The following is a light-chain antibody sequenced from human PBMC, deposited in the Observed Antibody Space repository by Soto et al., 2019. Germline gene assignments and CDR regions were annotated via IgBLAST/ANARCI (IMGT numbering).Light chain of an antibody. Sequence: EIVLTQSPATLSLSPGERATLSCRASQSVSSYLAWYQQKPGQAPRLLIYDASNRATGIPARFSGSGSGTDFTLTISSLEPEDFAFYYCQQRTNWPLTFGGGTKVEI. V-gene: IGKV3-11*01. CDR3: QQRTNWPLT. CDR1: QSVSSY. J-gene: IGKJ4*01. CDR2: DAS.